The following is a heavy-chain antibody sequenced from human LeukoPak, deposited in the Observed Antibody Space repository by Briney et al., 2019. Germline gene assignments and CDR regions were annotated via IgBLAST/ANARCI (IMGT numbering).Heavy chain of an antibody. CDR3: ARQVSGWYYYYYYMDV. J-gene: IGHJ6*03. Sequence: PSETLSLTCAVYGGSFSGYYWSWIRQPPGKGLEWIGEINHSGSTNYNPSLKSRVTISVDTSKNQFSLKLSSVTAADTAVYYCARQVSGWYYYYYYMDVWGKGTTVTISS. D-gene: IGHD6-19*01. CDR2: INHSGST. V-gene: IGHV4-34*01. CDR1: GGSFSGYY.